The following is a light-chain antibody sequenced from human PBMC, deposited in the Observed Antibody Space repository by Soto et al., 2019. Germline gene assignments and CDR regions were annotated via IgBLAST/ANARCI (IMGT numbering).Light chain of an antibody. CDR3: QQRSDWPST. V-gene: IGKV3-11*01. J-gene: IGKJ4*01. Sequence: EIVLTQSPATLSLSPGDRATLSCRASQSVGSYLGWYQQRPGQAPRLLIYDASNSTTGIPARFSGSGSGTDFTLTICSLGPEDFAGYYSQQRSDWPSTFGGGTKVEIK. CDR1: QSVGSY. CDR2: DAS.